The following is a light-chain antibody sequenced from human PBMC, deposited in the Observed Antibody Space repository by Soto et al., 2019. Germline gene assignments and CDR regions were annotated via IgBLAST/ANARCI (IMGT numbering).Light chain of an antibody. Sequence: DIQMTHSPSFLSASVGDRVTITCRASQSIGKHLNWYQQKPGKAPKFLIYGASTLQSGVPSRFTGSGSGTDFTLTVNSLQAEDFATYYCQQSYTRPTTFGQGTRLEIK. J-gene: IGKJ5*01. CDR3: QQSYTRPTT. V-gene: IGKV1-39*01. CDR2: GAS. CDR1: QSIGKH.